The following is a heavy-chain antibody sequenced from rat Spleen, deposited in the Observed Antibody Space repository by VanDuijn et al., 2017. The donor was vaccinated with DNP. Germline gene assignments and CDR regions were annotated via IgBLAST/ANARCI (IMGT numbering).Heavy chain of an antibody. V-gene: IGHV5S13*01. D-gene: IGHD1-7*01. CDR1: GFTFSAYY. CDR3: ARHPQTTGIPDY. Sequence: EVQLVESGGGLVQPGRSLKLSCAASGFTFSAYYMTWIRQVPGKGLEWVASITSSVGSTYYPDSVKGRFTISRDNAKNTQYLQMDSLRSEDTATYYCARHPQTTGIPDYWGQGVMVTVSS. J-gene: IGHJ2*01. CDR2: ITSSVGST.